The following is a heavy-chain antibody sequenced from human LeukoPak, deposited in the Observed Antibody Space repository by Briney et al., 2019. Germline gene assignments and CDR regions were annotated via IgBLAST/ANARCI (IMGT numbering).Heavy chain of an antibody. J-gene: IGHJ6*02. CDR3: ARRRSVGYYYYYGMDV. D-gene: IGHD1-26*01. CDR2: INHSGST. CDR1: GGSFSGYY. V-gene: IGHV4-34*01. Sequence: ASETLSLTCAVYGGSFSGYYWSWIRQPPGKGLEWIGEINHSGSTNYNPSLKSRVTISVDTSKNQFSLKLSSVTAADTAVYYCARRRSVGYYYYYGMDVWGQGTTVTVSS.